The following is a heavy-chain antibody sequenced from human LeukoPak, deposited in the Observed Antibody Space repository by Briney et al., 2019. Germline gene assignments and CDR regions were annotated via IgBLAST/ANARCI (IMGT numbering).Heavy chain of an antibody. V-gene: IGHV4-4*02. Sequence: SETLSLTCGVSGGSISTTNWWSWVRQPPGQGLEWIGEISLSGLTNYSPSLNSRVTMSLDKPKNQLSLNLSSVTAADTAVYYCARAPGPYDSSGFYYYGMDVWGQGTTVTVSS. CDR3: ARAPGPYDSSGFYYYGMDV. CDR2: ISLSGLT. J-gene: IGHJ6*02. CDR1: GGSISTTNW. D-gene: IGHD3-22*01.